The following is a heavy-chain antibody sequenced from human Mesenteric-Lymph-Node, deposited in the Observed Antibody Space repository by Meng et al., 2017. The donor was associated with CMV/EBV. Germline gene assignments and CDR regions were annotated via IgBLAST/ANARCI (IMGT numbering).Heavy chain of an antibody. CDR3: ARDGAGRGITGTLGPVGYYYGMDV. CDR2: INPSGGST. Sequence: ASVKVSCKASGYTFTSYYMHWVRQAPGQGLEWMGIINPSGGSTSYAQKFHGRVTMTRDTSTSTVYMELSSLRSEDTAVYYCARDGAGRGITGTLGPVGYYYGMDVWGQGTTVTVSS. J-gene: IGHJ6*02. V-gene: IGHV1-46*01. CDR1: GYTFTSYY. D-gene: IGHD1-7*01.